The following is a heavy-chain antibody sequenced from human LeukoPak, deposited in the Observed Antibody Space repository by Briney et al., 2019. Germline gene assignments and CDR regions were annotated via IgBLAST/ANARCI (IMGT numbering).Heavy chain of an antibody. CDR3: ARGYCSSTSCYGDWFDP. Sequence: SETLSLTCSVSGGPISSHYWSWIRQPPGKGLEWIGYIYYSGSTNYNPSLKSRVTISVDTSKNQFSLKLSSVTAADTAVYYCARGYCSSTSCYGDWFDPCGQGTLVTVSS. V-gene: IGHV4-59*11. D-gene: IGHD2-2*01. CDR2: IYYSGST. J-gene: IGHJ5*02. CDR1: GGPISSHY.